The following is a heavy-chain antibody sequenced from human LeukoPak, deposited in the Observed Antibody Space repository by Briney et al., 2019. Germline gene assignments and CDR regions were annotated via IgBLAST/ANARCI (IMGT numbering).Heavy chain of an antibody. D-gene: IGHD3-22*01. CDR2: IYYSGST. J-gene: IGHJ4*02. CDR1: GGSISSGDYY. Sequence: SETLSLTCTVSGGSISSGDYYWSWIRQRPGKGLEWIGYIYYSGSTYYNPSLKSRVTISVDTSKNQFSLKLSSVTAADTAVYYCARVYYYDNSGYGKDYFDYWGQGTLVTVSS. V-gene: IGHV4-30-4*01. CDR3: ARVYYYDNSGYGKDYFDY.